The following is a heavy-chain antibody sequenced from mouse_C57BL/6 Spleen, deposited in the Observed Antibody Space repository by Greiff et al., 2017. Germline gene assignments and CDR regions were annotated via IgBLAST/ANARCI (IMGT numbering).Heavy chain of an antibody. Sequence: QVQLQQSGAELVKPGASVKISCKASGYAFSSYWMNWVKQRPGKGLEWIGQIYPGDGDTNYNGKFKGKATLTADKSSSTAYMQLSILTSEDSAVYFCARERAYYYESAMDYWGQGTSVTVSS. CDR1: GYAFSSYW. CDR3: ARERAYYYESAMDY. J-gene: IGHJ4*01. CDR2: IYPGDGDT. V-gene: IGHV1-80*01. D-gene: IGHD2-4*01.